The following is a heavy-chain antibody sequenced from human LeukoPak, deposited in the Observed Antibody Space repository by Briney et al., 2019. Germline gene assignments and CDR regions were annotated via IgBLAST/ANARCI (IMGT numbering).Heavy chain of an antibody. J-gene: IGHJ4*02. CDR2: ISGSGGST. V-gene: IGHV3-23*01. D-gene: IGHD3-16*02. CDR3: ANDAASVYYDYIWGSYRYFDY. Sequence: GGSLRLSCAASGFTFSSYAMSWVRQAPGKGLEWVSAISGSGGSTYYADSVKGRFTISRDNSRNTLYLQMNSLRAEDTAVYYCANDAASVYYDYIWGSYRYFDYWGQGTLVTVSS. CDR1: GFTFSSYA.